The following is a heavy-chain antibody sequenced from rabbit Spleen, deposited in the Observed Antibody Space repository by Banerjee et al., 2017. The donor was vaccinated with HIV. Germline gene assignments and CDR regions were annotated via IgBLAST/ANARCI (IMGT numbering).Heavy chain of an antibody. CDR3: ARDSAGREDFNL. V-gene: IGHV1S45*01. J-gene: IGHJ4*01. CDR1: GFTISISDW. Sequence: QQQLVESGGGLVKPGASLTLTCTASGFTISISDWIYWVRQAPGKGLEWIACIDVAKYGTTYYASWARGRFTISKTSSTTVTLQMTSLTVADTATYFCARDSAGREDFNLWGPGTLVTVS. D-gene: IGHD4-2*01. CDR2: IDVAKYGTT.